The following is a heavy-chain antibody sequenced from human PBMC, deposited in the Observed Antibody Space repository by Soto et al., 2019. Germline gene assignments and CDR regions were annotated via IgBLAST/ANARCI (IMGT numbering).Heavy chain of an antibody. Sequence: EVELLESGGGLVQPGGSLRLSCVASGFTFSNYVMSWVRQAPGEGLEWVSAISGGGMNTYYADSVKGRFTTSRDNSKNTLYLQMNSLRAEDTAVYYCARVGTSYRVGLYGMDVWGQGTTVTVSS. CDR3: ARVGTSYRVGLYGMDV. CDR1: GFTFSNYV. V-gene: IGHV3-23*01. D-gene: IGHD1-1*01. J-gene: IGHJ6*02. CDR2: ISGGGMNT.